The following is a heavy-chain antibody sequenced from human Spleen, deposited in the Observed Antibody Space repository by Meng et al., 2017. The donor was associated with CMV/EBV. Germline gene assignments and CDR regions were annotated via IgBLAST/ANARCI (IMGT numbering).Heavy chain of an antibody. CDR2: IYYGGST. D-gene: IGHD6-6*01. J-gene: IGHJ4*02. CDR1: GDSIISSSYY. Sequence: GSLRPSCTVSGDSIISSSYYWGWIRQPPGKGLEWIGTIYYGGSTYYNPSLKSRFTISVDTSKNQFSLKLSSVTAADTAVYYCARHIAARPDCWGQGTLVTVSS. V-gene: IGHV4-39*01. CDR3: ARHIAARPDC.